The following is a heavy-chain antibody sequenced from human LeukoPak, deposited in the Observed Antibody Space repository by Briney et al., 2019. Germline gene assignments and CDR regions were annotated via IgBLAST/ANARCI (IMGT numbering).Heavy chain of an antibody. V-gene: IGHV3-30*02. J-gene: IGHJ4*02. Sequence: GGSLRLSCAASGFTFSSYGMHWVRQAPGKGLEWVTFIRYDGSNENYADSVKGRFTFSRDNSKNMLYLQMNSLRAEDTAVYYCAKGLAYYFDYWGQGILVTVSS. CDR1: GFTFSSYG. CDR2: IRYDGSNE. CDR3: AKGLAYYFDY.